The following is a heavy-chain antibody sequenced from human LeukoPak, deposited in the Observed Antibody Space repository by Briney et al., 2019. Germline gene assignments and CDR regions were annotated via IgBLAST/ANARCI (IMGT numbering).Heavy chain of an antibody. V-gene: IGHV3-33*01. CDR2: IWYDGSNK. D-gene: IGHD3-22*01. CDR1: GFTFSDYG. J-gene: IGHJ4*02. Sequence: PGKSLRLSCTASGFTFSDYGMHWVRQPPGKGLECVAIIWYDGSNKTYEDSVKGRFTISRDNSKNTLYLQMYSLRAEDTAVYYRARGVDYYENSGTIDYWGQGTLVTVSS. CDR3: ARGVDYYENSGTIDY.